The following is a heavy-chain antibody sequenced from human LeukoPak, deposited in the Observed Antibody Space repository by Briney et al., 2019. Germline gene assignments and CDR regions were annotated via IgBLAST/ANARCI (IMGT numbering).Heavy chain of an antibody. CDR3: ARGPFRNVDTAMVASRFDP. CDR2: INPDSGDT. Sequence: ASVKVSCKASGYTFNGYYIHWVRLAPGRGLEWMGWINPDSGDTNYLQKFQGRVTMTRDTSISIAYMELSRQRSDDTAVYFCARGPFRNVDTAMVASRFDPWGQGTLVTVSS. V-gene: IGHV1-2*02. D-gene: IGHD5-18*01. J-gene: IGHJ5*02. CDR1: GYTFNGYY.